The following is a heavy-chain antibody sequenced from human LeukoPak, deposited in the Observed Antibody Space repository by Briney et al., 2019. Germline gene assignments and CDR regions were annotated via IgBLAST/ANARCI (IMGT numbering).Heavy chain of an antibody. J-gene: IGHJ4*02. V-gene: IGHV3-74*01. Sequence: GGSLRLSCAASGFTFSTYWMHWVRQAPGKGLVWVSRINSDGSGTTYADSVKGRFTISRDNAKNTLYLQMNSLRAEDTAVYYCTRTEGAAARMYWGQGTLVTVSS. D-gene: IGHD6-13*01. CDR2: INSDGSGT. CDR1: GFTFSTYW. CDR3: TRTEGAAARMY.